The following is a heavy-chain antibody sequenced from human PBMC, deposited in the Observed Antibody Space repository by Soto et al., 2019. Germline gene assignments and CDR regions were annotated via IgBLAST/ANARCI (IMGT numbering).Heavy chain of an antibody. J-gene: IGHJ5*02. Sequence: ASVKVSCKASGYTFTSYDINWVRQATGQGLEWMGWMNPNSGNTGYAQKFQGRVTMTRNTSISTAYMELSSLRSGDTAVYYCARGELGYCTNGVCHNWFDPWGQGTLVTVSS. CDR1: GYTFTSYD. CDR2: MNPNSGNT. V-gene: IGHV1-8*01. D-gene: IGHD2-8*01. CDR3: ARGELGYCTNGVCHNWFDP.